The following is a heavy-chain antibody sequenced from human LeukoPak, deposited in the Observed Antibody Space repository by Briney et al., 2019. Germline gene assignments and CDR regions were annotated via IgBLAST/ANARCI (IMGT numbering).Heavy chain of an antibody. CDR3: AGTPTSNYYDSSGYRPYYYYYMDV. V-gene: IGHV4-61*02. CDR2: IYTSGST. CDR1: GGSISSGSYY. J-gene: IGHJ6*03. Sequence: SQTLSLTCTVSGGSISSGSYYWSWIRQPAGKGLEWIGRIYTSGSTNYNPSLKSRVTISVDTSKNQFSLKLSSVTAADTAVYYCAGTPTSNYYDSSGYRPYYYYYMDVWGKGTTVTVSS. D-gene: IGHD3-22*01.